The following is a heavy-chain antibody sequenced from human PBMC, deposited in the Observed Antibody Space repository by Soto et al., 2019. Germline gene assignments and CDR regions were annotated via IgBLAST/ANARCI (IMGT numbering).Heavy chain of an antibody. V-gene: IGHV3-15*07. CDR3: TTDHRDYGDVGLDY. CDR1: GFTFSNAW. D-gene: IGHD4-17*01. J-gene: IGHJ4*02. CDR2: IKSKTDGGTT. Sequence: GGSLRLSCAASGFTFSNAWMNWVRQAPGKGLEWVGRIKSKTDGGTTDYAAPVKGRFTISRDDSKNTLYLQMNSLKTEDTAVYYCTTDHRDYGDVGLDYWGQGTLVTVSS.